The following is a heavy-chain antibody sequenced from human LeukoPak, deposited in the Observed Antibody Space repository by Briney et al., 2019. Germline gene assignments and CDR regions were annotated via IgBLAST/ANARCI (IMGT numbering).Heavy chain of an antibody. CDR3: ARSSRTGTFSY. CDR2: VYYGRSP. J-gene: IGHJ4*02. D-gene: IGHD6-13*01. V-gene: IGHV4-39*02. CDR1: GDSISRSTYY. Sequence: SETLSLTCTVSGDSISRSTYYWAWIRQPPGKGLEWIGSVYYGRSPYFNPSLESRATISVDTSKNHFSLKMSSVTAADTAVYYCARSSRTGTFSYWGQGTLVTVSS.